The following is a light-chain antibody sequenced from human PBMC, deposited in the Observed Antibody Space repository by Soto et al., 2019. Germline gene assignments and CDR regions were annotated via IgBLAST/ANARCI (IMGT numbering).Light chain of an antibody. CDR3: QQYSANPWT. V-gene: IGKV1-5*01. CDR1: QSIRSW. J-gene: IGKJ1*01. CDR2: DAS. Sequence: DIQTTQSPSTLSASVGDRVTITCRASQSIRSWLAWYQQKPGRAPRLLIYDASTLESGVPSRFSGTASGTEFTLTIASLRPDDFATYYCQQYSANPWTFGQGTKVDIK.